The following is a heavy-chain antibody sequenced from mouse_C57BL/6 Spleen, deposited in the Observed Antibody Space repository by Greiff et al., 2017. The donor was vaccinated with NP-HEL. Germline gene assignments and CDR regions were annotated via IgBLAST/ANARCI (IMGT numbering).Heavy chain of an antibody. J-gene: IGHJ4*01. V-gene: IGHV1-50*01. Sequence: VQLQQSGAELVKPGASVKLSCKASGYTFTSYWMQWVKQRPGQGLEWIGEIDPSDSYTNYNQKFKGKATLTVDTSSSTAYMQPSNLTSEDSARSYCAPRDYAMDYWGQGTSVTVSS. CDR3: APRDYAMDY. CDR1: GYTFTSYW. CDR2: IDPSDSYT.